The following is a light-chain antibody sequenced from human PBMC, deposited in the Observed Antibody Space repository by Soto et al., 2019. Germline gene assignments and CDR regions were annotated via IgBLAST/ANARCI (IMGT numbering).Light chain of an antibody. J-gene: IGKJ4*01. CDR1: QVVSSW. Sequence: DIQMTQSPSSVSASVGDRVTITCRASQVVSSWLAWYQKKPGQAPRLLIYGASNLESGVPSRFTGSESGTDFTLTINNLQPEDFATYLCQQVSSFPFTFGGGTKVEIK. CDR2: GAS. V-gene: IGKV1-12*02. CDR3: QQVSSFPFT.